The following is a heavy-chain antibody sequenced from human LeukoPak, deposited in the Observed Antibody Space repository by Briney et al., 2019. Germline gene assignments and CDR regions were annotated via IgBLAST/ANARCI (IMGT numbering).Heavy chain of an antibody. V-gene: IGHV4-39*01. CDR2: IYYSGIT. CDR1: GGSISSSSYY. CDR3: AHGAAADYFDY. D-gene: IGHD6-13*01. Sequence: SETLSLTCTVSGGSISSSSYYWGWIRQPPGKGLEWIGTIYYSGITYYNPSLKSRVTISVDTSKNQFSLKLSSVTVADTAVYYCAHGAAADYFDYWGQGTLVTVSS. J-gene: IGHJ4*02.